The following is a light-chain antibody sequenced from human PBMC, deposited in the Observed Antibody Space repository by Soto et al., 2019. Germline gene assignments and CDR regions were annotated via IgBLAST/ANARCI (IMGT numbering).Light chain of an antibody. CDR2: GAS. J-gene: IGKJ4*01. CDR3: QQYNKWPLT. Sequence: EIVLTQSPGTLSLSPGERATLSCRASQSVSSSYLAWYQQKPGQAPRLLIYGASSRATGIPDRFNGSGSVTDFTLTISSLQSEDVAVYYCQQYNKWPLTFGGGTKVDIK. CDR1: QSVSSSY. V-gene: IGKV3-20*01.